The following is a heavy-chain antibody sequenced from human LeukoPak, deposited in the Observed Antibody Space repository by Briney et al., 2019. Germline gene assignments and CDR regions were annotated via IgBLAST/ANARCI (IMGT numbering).Heavy chain of an antibody. J-gene: IGHJ5*02. CDR2: INPDSGGT. D-gene: IGHD1-26*01. CDR3: ARRVGATGWFDP. CDR1: GYTFTNYY. Sequence: ASVKVSCKASGYTFTNYYIHWVRQAPGQGLEWMGWINPDSGGTNCAQKFQGWVTMTRDTSISTAYMELSRLKSDDTAMYYCARRVGATGWFDPWGQGTLVTVSS. V-gene: IGHV1-2*04.